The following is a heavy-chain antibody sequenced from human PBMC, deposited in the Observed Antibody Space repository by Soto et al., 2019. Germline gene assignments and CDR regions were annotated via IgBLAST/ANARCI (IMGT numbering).Heavy chain of an antibody. Sequence: EVQLVESGGGPVKSGQSLRLSCVASGFTLSNYRMTWVRQAPGKGLEWVSSINSRADYTHYTESVKGRFTISRDNAKNSVFLQMNSLRAEEAAVYYCGREKEDEGSSSLRVYYGVDVWGQGTTVIVSS. V-gene: IGHV3-21*06. CDR2: INSRADYT. D-gene: IGHD6-6*01. CDR3: GREKEDEGSSSLRVYYGVDV. J-gene: IGHJ6*02. CDR1: GFTLSNYR.